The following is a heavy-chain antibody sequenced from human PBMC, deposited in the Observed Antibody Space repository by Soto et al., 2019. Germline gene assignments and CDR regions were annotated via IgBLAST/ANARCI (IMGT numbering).Heavy chain of an antibody. CDR3: SRAPMVRGVPYYYMDV. CDR1: GFTFSSYA. J-gene: IGHJ6*03. D-gene: IGHD3-10*01. Sequence: GSLRLSCAESGFTFSSYAMSWVSQAPGKGLEWVSAMSGSGGSTYYADSVKGRFTISRDNSKNTLYLQMNSLRAEDTAVYYWSRAPMVRGVPYYYMDVWGKGTTVTVSS. CDR2: MSGSGGST. V-gene: IGHV3-23*01.